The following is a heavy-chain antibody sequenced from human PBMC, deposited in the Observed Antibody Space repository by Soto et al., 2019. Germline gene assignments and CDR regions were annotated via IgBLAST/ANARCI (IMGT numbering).Heavy chain of an antibody. Sequence: GESLKISCAASGFSFAGYAVAWVRRAPGKGLEWVSTVSGGGGSTYYADSVKGRITISRDNSGNTVYLQMNSLNAGDTALYYCAKTESFNGYYNAFDSWGQGTRVTVSS. D-gene: IGHD3-9*01. CDR2: VSGGGGST. CDR3: AKTESFNGYYNAFDS. J-gene: IGHJ4*02. CDR1: GFSFAGYA. V-gene: IGHV3-23*01.